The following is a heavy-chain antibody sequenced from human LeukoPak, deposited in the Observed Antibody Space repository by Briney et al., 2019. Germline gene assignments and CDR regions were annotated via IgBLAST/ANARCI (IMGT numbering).Heavy chain of an antibody. D-gene: IGHD2-2*02. CDR1: GYTFTGYY. V-gene: IGHV1-2*02. J-gene: IGHJ4*02. Sequence: GASVKVSCKTSGYTFTGYYLHWVRQAPGQRPEWMGRIDPDSGGTHYGQKFQGRVTVTRATSITAVHMELSGLTSDDTAVYYCARVPGPYTTSRFDFWGQGTLVTVSS. CDR3: ARVPGPYTTSRFDF. CDR2: IDPDSGGT.